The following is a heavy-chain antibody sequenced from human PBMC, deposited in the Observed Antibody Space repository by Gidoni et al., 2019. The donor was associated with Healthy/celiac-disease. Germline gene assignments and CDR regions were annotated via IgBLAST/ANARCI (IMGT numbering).Heavy chain of an antibody. V-gene: IGHV4-59*08. CDR1: GGSISSYY. Sequence: QVQLQESGPGLVKPSATLSLTCTVSGGSISSYYWSWIRQPPGKGLVWIGYIYYSGSTNYNPSLKSRVTISVDTSKNQFSLKLSSVTAADTAVYYCARHWDPAYPGYFDLWGRGTLVTVSS. D-gene: IGHD1-26*01. CDR3: ARHWDPAYPGYFDL. CDR2: IYYSGST. J-gene: IGHJ2*01.